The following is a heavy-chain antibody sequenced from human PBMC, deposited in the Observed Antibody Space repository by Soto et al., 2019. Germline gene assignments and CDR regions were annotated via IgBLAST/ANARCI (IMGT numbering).Heavy chain of an antibody. D-gene: IGHD1-1*01. J-gene: IGHJ6*03. Sequence: SQTLSLTCAISGDSVSSNSAAWNWIRQSPSRGLEWLGRTYYRSKWYNDYAVSVKSRITINPDTSKNQFSLQLNSVTPEDTAVYYCARGGWNDASALGYYYMDVSGKGTTVTVSS. CDR2: TYYRSKWYN. V-gene: IGHV6-1*01. CDR1: GDSVSSNSAA. CDR3: ARGGWNDASALGYYYMDV.